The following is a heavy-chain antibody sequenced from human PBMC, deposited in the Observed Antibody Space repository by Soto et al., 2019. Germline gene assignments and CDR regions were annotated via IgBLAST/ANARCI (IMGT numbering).Heavy chain of an antibody. D-gene: IGHD6-19*01. V-gene: IGHV6-1*01. CDR2: TYYRSKWYN. CDR1: GDSVSSNSAA. Sequence: PSQTLSLTCAISGDSVSSNSAAWNWIRQSPSRGLEWLGRTYYRSKWYNDYAVSVKSRITINPATSKNQFSLQLNSVTPEDTAVYYCARDLLVSSPLQWLAVYYYGMDVWGQGTTVTVSS. CDR3: ARDLLVSSPLQWLAVYYYGMDV. J-gene: IGHJ6*02.